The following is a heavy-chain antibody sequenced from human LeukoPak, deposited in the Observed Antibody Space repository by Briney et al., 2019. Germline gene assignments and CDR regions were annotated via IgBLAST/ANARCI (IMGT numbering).Heavy chain of an antibody. CDR3: ARVGATREWFDP. Sequence: PSETLSLTCTVSGGSISSYYWTWIRQPPGKGLEWIGYIYYSGSTYYNPSLKSRATISVDTSKNQFSLKVSSVTAADTAVYYCARVGATREWFDPWGQGTLVTVSS. J-gene: IGHJ5*02. V-gene: IGHV4-30-4*01. CDR1: GGSISSYY. CDR2: IYYSGST. D-gene: IGHD1-26*01.